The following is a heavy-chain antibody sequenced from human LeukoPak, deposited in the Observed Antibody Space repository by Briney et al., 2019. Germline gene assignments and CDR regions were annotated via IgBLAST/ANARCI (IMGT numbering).Heavy chain of an antibody. CDR1: DYSISSAYY. CDR2: IYHSGYT. J-gene: IGHJ4*02. Sequence: PSETLSLTCTVSDYSISSAYYWGWIRQPPGKGLEWIGSIYHSGYTYYNPSLKSRVTISVDTSKNQFSLKLSSVTAADTAVYYCARAGLYCSGGSCYGGGGYSDYFDYWGQGTLVTVSS. V-gene: IGHV4-38-2*02. D-gene: IGHD2-15*01. CDR3: ARAGLYCSGGSCYGGGGYSDYFDY.